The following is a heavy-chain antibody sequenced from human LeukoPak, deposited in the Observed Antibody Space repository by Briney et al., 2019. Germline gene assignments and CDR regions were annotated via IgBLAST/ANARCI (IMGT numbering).Heavy chain of an antibody. CDR1: GFTLNKYW. J-gene: IGHJ5*02. CDR2: ITGDGNDI. V-gene: IGHV3-74*01. D-gene: IGHD4-17*01. Sequence: GGSLRLSCEASGFTLNKYWMHWVRQAPGKGLVWVSRITGDGNDIVYADSVKGRFTVSRDDAKNTLSLQMNSLRVEDTAIYYCARDAYTTTSNWLDPWGQGTLVTVS. CDR3: ARDAYTTTSNWLDP.